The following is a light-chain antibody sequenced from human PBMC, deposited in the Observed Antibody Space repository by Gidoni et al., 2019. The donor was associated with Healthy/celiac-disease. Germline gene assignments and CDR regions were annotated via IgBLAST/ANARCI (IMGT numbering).Light chain of an antibody. V-gene: IGLV2-14*01. CDR1: SSDVGGYNY. CDR3: SGYRSRSNMGV. J-gene: IGLJ2*01. CDR2: EVS. Sequence: QSPLTHPASVSVFPGQSLTISCTGTSSDVGGYNYVSWYQQHPGKAPKLMIYEVSNRPSGVSNRCSGSKSGNTASLTIAGRQAEDEAEYYCSGYRSRSNMGVFGGGTKLTVL.